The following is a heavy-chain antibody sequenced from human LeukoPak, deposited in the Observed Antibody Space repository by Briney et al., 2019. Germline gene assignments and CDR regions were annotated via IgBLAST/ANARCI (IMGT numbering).Heavy chain of an antibody. Sequence: SETLSLTCTVSGGSISSYYWIWIRQPPGKGLEWIGYIYYSGSTNYNPSLKSRVTISVDTSKNQFSLKLSSVTAADTAVCYCARGGSWFDPWGQGTLVTVSS. CDR1: GGSISSYY. J-gene: IGHJ5*02. V-gene: IGHV4-59*01. CDR3: ARGGSWFDP. CDR2: IYYSGST. D-gene: IGHD3-16*01.